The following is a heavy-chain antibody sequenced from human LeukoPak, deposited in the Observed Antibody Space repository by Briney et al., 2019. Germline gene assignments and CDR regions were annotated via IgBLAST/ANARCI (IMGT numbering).Heavy chain of an antibody. Sequence: PSETLSLTCTVSNGSISRYYWSWIRQPPGRGLDWIGYIYYTGSTYYNPSLKSRVTISVDTSKNQFSLKLNSVTAADTAVYYCARKSVAVRDAFDIWGQGTMVTVSS. CDR1: NGSISRYY. J-gene: IGHJ3*02. CDR3: ARKSVAVRDAFDI. V-gene: IGHV4-59*01. D-gene: IGHD6-19*01. CDR2: IYYTGST.